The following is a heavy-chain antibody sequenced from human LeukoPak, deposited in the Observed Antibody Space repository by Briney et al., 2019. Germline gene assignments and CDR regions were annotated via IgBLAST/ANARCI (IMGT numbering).Heavy chain of an antibody. CDR2: IKQDGSET. CDR1: GFTFSYYW. Sequence: GGSLRLSCAASGFTFSYYWMSWVRQAPGKGLEWVANIKQDGSETYYVDSVKGRFTISRDNAKNSLFLQMNSLRAEDTAVYYCAGRYYYYYYMDVWGKGTTVTVSS. V-gene: IGHV3-7*01. J-gene: IGHJ6*03. CDR3: AGRYYYYYYMDV.